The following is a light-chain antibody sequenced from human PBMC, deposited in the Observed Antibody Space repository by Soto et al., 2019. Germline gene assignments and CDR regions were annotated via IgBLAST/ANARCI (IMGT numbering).Light chain of an antibody. J-gene: IGKJ4*01. CDR3: QQYFATPLT. Sequence: DIVMTQSPDSLAVSLGERATINCKSSQSVLYSSNNKNYLAWYQQKPGQPPKLLIYWASTRESGVPDRFSGSGSGTDFTLTISSLQAEDVAVYYCQQYFATPLTFGXGX. CDR1: QSVLYSSNNKNY. CDR2: WAS. V-gene: IGKV4-1*01.